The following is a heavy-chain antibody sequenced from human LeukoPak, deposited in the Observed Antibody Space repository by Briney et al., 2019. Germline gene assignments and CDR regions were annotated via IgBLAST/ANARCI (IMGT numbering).Heavy chain of an antibody. J-gene: IGHJ5*02. CDR2: VNQDGSGK. V-gene: IGHV3-7*01. CDR3: ARDWSGYYDSSGPNWFDP. D-gene: IGHD3-22*01. Sequence: GGSLRLSCAASGFTFSSAWMSWVRQAPGKGLEWVANVNQDGSGKYYVDSVKGRFTISKDNAKNSLYLQMNSLRAEDTAVYYCARDWSGYYDSSGPNWFDPWGQGTLVTVSS. CDR1: GFTFSSAW.